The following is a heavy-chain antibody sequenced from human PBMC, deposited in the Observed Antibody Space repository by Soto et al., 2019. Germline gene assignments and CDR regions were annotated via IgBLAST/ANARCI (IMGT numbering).Heavy chain of an antibody. D-gene: IGHD3-10*01. J-gene: IGHJ4*02. CDR3: AREGRGVYIDY. CDR1: GFTFSSYW. CDR2: IKQDGSEG. V-gene: IGHV3-7*01. Sequence: EVQRVDSGGGLVHPGGSLRLSCAASGFTFSSYWMSWVRQAPGKGLEWVANIKQDGSEGFYVDSVKGRFTISRDNAKNSLYLQMNSLRAEDTAVYYCAREGRGVYIDYWGQGTLVTVSS.